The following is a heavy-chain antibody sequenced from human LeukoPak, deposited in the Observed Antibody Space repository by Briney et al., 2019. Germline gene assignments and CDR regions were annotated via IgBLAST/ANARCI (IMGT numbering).Heavy chain of an antibody. CDR3: AKYGNSGWVIDN. J-gene: IGHJ4*02. CDR1: GGPIGSDY. V-gene: IGHV4-59*08. CDR2: IYYTGGT. D-gene: IGHD6-19*01. Sequence: SETLSLTCTVSGGPIGSDYWTWIRQPPGKGLEYIGYIYYTGGTNYNPSLKSRVTISVDTSKNQFSLKLSSVTAAGTAVYFCAKYGNSGWVIDNWGQGTLVTVSS.